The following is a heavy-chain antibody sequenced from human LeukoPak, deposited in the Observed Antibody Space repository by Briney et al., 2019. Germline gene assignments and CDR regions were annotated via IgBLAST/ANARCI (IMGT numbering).Heavy chain of an antibody. CDR2: ISSSSSTI. J-gene: IGHJ3*02. CDR1: GFTLSRFS. CDR3: ATPGLNPFDI. Sequence: GGSLRLSCAASGFTLSRFSMNWVRQAPGKGLEWISYISSSSSTIYYADSVKGRFTISRDSARNSLFLQMNSLRAEDTAVYYCATPGLNPFDIWGQGTMVTVSS. V-gene: IGHV3-48*04.